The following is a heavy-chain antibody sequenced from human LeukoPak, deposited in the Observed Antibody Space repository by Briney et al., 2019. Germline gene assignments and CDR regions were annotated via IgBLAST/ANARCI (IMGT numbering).Heavy chain of an antibody. D-gene: IGHD5-12*01. J-gene: IGHJ4*02. CDR1: GFTFSSYA. CDR3: GKDFRREVGVGYDL. CDR2: ISGSGGST. Sequence: PGGSLRLSCAASGFTFSSYAMSWVRQAPGKGLEWVSAISGSGGSTYYADSVKGRFTISRDNSKNTLYLQMNSLRAEDTAVYYCGKDFRREVGVGYDLWGQGTLVTVSS. V-gene: IGHV3-23*01.